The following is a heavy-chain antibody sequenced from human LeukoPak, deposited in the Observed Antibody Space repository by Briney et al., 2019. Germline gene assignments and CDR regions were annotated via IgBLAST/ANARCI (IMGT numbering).Heavy chain of an antibody. Sequence: GGSLRLSCAASGFTFSDYYMSWIPQAPRKGLEWVSYISSSSSYTNYADSVKGRFTISRDNAKNSLYLQMNSLRAEDTAVYYCARGALYYYDSSGQLTNWGQGTLVTVSS. CDR2: ISSSSSYT. J-gene: IGHJ4*02. D-gene: IGHD3-22*01. CDR3: ARGALYYYDSSGQLTN. CDR1: GFTFSDYY. V-gene: IGHV3-11*06.